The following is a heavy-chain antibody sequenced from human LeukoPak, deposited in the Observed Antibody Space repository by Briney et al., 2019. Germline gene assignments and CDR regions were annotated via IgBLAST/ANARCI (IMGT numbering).Heavy chain of an antibody. D-gene: IGHD6-6*01. V-gene: IGHV1-69*13. J-gene: IGHJ4*02. CDR1: GGTFSSYA. CDR3: ARADHSSSLFDY. Sequence: GASVKVSCKASGGTFSSYAISWVRQAPGQGLEWMGGIIPIFGTANYAQKFQGRVTITADESTSTAYMELSSLRSEDTAVYCCARADHSSSLFDYWGQGTLVTVSS. CDR2: IIPIFGTA.